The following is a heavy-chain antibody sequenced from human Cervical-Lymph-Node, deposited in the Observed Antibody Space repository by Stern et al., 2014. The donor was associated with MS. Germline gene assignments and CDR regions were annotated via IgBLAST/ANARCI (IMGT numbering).Heavy chain of an antibody. D-gene: IGHD2-21*02. V-gene: IGHV1-24*01. CDR3: ATHRGRVTYYYGLDV. CDR1: GYTLTEMS. J-gene: IGHJ6*02. Sequence: VQLVESGAEVKKPGASVKVSCQVSGYTLTEMSMHWVRQAPGKGLEWMGGYDPQHGKTVYAQKIQGRVTMAEDISTDTAYMELTSLRSDDTAVYYCATHRGRVTYYYGLDVWGQGTTVTVSS. CDR2: YDPQHGKT.